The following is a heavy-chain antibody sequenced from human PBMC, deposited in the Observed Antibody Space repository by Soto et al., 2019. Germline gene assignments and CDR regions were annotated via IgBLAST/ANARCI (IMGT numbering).Heavy chain of an antibody. CDR3: ARGLGLYYFDY. D-gene: IGHD1-26*01. Sequence: QVQLVQSGAEVKKPEASVKVSCKASGYTFTSYAMHWVRQAPGQRLEWMGWINAGNGNTKYSQKFQGRVTITRDTSASTAYMELSSLRSEDTAVYYCARGLGLYYFDYWGQGTLVTVSS. CDR2: INAGNGNT. J-gene: IGHJ4*02. V-gene: IGHV1-3*01. CDR1: GYTFTSYA.